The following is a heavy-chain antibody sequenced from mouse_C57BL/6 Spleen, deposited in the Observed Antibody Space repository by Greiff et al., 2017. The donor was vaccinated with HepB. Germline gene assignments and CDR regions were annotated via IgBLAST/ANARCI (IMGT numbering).Heavy chain of an antibody. V-gene: IGHV1-53*01. Sequence: QRVEQRPGQGLEWIGNINPSNGGTNYNEKFKSKATLTVDKSSSTAYMQLSSLTSEDSAVYYCAREGGGFAYWGQGTLVTVSA. CDR3: AREGGGFAY. J-gene: IGHJ3*01. CDR2: INPSNGGT.